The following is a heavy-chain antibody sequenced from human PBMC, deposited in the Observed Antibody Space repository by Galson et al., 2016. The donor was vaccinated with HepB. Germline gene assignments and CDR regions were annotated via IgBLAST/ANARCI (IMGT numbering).Heavy chain of an antibody. CDR3: TKCRGYSSPGGVPGGPFDY. CDR1: GFTFSNYV. D-gene: IGHD6-13*01. J-gene: IGHJ4*02. V-gene: IGHV3-30*04. Sequence: SLRLSCAASGFTFSNYVTHWVRQAPGKGLEWVAVISYDGSSKYYADSVKGRFTISRDSSKNTLFLQMNSLRPEDTAVYYCTKCRGYSSPGGVPGGPFDYWGQGALITVSS. CDR2: ISYDGSSK.